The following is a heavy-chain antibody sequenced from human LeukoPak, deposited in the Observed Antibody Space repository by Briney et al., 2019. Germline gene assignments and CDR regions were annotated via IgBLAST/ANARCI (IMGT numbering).Heavy chain of an antibody. CDR1: GGSISSGSYY. D-gene: IGHD3-3*01. CDR2: IYTSGST. CDR3: ARSLREDYDFWSGYYAPNWFDP. V-gene: IGHV4-61*02. J-gene: IGHJ5*02. Sequence: PSETLSLTCTVSGGSISSGSYYWSWIRQPAGKGLEWIGRIYTSGSTNYNPSLKSRVTISVDTSKNQFSLKLSSVTAADTAVYYCARSLREDYDFWSGYYAPNWFDPWGQGTLVTVSS.